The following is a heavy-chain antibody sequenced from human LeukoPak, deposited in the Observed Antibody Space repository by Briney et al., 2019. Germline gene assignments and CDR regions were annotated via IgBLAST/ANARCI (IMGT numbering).Heavy chain of an antibody. CDR2: IYYSGST. Sequence: SETLSLTCTVSGGSISSYYWSWIRQPPGKGLEWIGYIYYSGSTNHNPSLKSRVTISVDTSKNQLSLKLSSVTAADTAVYYCARSELLWFGGVNSGFDYWGQGTLVTVSS. V-gene: IGHV4-59*01. CDR3: ARSELLWFGGVNSGFDY. J-gene: IGHJ4*02. D-gene: IGHD3-10*01. CDR1: GGSISSYY.